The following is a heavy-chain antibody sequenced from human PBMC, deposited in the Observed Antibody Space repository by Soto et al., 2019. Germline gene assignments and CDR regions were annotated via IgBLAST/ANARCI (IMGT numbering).Heavy chain of an antibody. V-gene: IGHV3-48*02. J-gene: IGHJ5*02. CDR2: INGSSSTM. CDR3: ARGDRFRRKGDRCFSDGLFLS. Sequence: EVQLVESVGGLVQRGGSLRLSCAASGFTVGIYSMNWVRQAPGKGLELISYINGSSSTMYYADSVKGRFIISRDHADKWVYLQMNSLRDADTDVDYCARGDRFRRKGDRCFSDGLFLSWGQGPLVTVSP. CDR1: GFTVGIYS. D-gene: IGHD2-15*01.